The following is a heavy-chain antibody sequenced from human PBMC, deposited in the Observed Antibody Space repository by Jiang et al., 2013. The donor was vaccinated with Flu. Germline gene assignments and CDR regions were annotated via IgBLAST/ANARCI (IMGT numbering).Heavy chain of an antibody. CDR2: INPSGGST. CDR3: AREVTDGDSFDY. D-gene: IGHD4-17*01. J-gene: IGHJ4*02. Sequence: PGAVSEGFLQGIWIHLHQPLYALGATGPGQGLEWMGIINPSGGSTSYAQKFQGRVTMTRDTSTSTVYMELSSLRSEDTAVYYCAREVTDGDSFDYWGQGTLVTVSS. V-gene: IGHV1-46*01. CDR1: IHLHQPL.